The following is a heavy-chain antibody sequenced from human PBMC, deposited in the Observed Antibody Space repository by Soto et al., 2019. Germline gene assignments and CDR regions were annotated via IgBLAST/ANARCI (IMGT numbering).Heavy chain of an antibody. CDR1: GXTFSSFS. D-gene: IGHD3-22*01. Sequence: GSLRPSCPASGXTFSSFSMSWVRQAPGKGLEWVAAIIGSSGSTYCADSVKCLFTSCICNSNNTLYLQVNVLGSNYTAVYYCAKDGGASITMIVVVPGDIWGQGTMGTVSS. CDR3: AKDGGASITMIVVVPGDI. CDR2: IIGSSGST. J-gene: IGHJ3*02. V-gene: IGHV3-23*01.